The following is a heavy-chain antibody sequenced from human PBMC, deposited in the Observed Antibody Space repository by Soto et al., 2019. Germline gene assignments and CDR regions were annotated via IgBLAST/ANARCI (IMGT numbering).Heavy chain of an antibody. J-gene: IGHJ4*02. V-gene: IGHV4-39*01. Sequence: PSETLSLTCTVSGGSISNSNYYWGWIRQAPGKGLEWIGSIYYSGSTYYNPSLKSRVTISVDTSKNQFSLNLRSVTAADTAVYYCARQIYDFVWCTYRPFYFDYSGQGTLVTGSS. D-gene: IGHD3-16*02. CDR3: ARQIYDFVWCTYRPFYFDY. CDR2: IYYSGST. CDR1: GGSISNSNYY.